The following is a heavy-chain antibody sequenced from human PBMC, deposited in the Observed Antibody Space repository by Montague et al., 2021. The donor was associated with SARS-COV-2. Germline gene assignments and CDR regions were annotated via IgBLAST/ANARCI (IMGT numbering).Heavy chain of an antibody. J-gene: IGHJ5*02. CDR1: RFTFDDYG. Sequence: SLRLSCAASRFTFDDYGMSWVRQAPGKGLQWVSGINWNGDSTAYGDSVKGRFTISRDNAKNSLYLQMNSLRAEDTALYHCARGVLYGSGSYEWFDPWGQGTLVTVSS. CDR2: INWNGDST. D-gene: IGHD3-10*01. CDR3: ARGVLYGSGSYEWFDP. V-gene: IGHV3-20*01.